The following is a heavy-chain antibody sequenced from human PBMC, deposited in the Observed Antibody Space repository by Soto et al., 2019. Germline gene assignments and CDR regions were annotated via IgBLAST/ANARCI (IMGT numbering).Heavy chain of an antibody. J-gene: IGHJ4*02. CDR1: GGSVSGGSYF. D-gene: IGHD1-1*01. CDR2: FYYSGST. Sequence: SDTLSLTCTVSGGSVSGGSYFWCWVRQPPGKGLEWIGYFYYSGSTKYNPSLKSRVTILEDTSKNQFSLKLNSVTAADTAVYYCAREGRMGTFDYWGQGALVTVSS. CDR3: AREGRMGTFDY. V-gene: IGHV4-61*01.